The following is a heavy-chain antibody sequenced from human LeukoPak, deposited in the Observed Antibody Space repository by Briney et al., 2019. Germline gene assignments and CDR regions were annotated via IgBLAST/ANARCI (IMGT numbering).Heavy chain of an antibody. CDR1: GYNFPTYW. J-gene: IGHJ4*02. D-gene: IGHD6-19*01. V-gene: IGHV5-51*01. CDR2: IYPGDSDT. CDR3: ARRYISGWNFDY. Sequence: GESLKISCKGSGYNFPTYWIGWVRQMPGKGLEWMGIIYPGDSDTRYSPSFQGQVTISVDKSSSTAYLQWSSLRASDTATYYCARRYISGWNFDYWGQGTLVTVSS.